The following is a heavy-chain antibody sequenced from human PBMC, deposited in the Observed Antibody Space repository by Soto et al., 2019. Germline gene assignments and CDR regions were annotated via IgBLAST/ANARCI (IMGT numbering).Heavy chain of an antibody. V-gene: IGHV3-7*02. CDR1: GFTFTNYW. CDR3: ARGMTVAANWFDT. Sequence: GGSLRLSCVVSGFTFTNYWVNWVRQAPGKGPEWVANIKQDGSEKYYVDSVKGRFTISRDNAQNSLYLQMYSLGAEDTAMYYCARGMTVAANWFDTWGQGTLVTVSS. J-gene: IGHJ5*02. CDR2: IKQDGSEK. D-gene: IGHD6-19*01.